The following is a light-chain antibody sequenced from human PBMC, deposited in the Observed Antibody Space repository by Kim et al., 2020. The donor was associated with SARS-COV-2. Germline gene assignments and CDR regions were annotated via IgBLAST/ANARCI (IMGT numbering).Light chain of an antibody. J-gene: IGLJ1*01. CDR2: GNN. V-gene: IGLV1-40*01. CDR3: QSSDTGLSAFYV. Sequence: VTISCTGSSSNIGAGYDVHWYQQLPGTAPKLLIYGNNKRPSGVPDRFSGSKSGTSASLAITGLQAEDEADYYCQSSDTGLSAFYVFGTGTKVTVL. CDR1: SSNIGAGYD.